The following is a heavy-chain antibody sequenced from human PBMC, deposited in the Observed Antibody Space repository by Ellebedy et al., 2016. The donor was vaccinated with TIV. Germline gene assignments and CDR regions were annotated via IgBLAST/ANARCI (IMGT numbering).Heavy chain of an antibody. D-gene: IGHD6-13*01. V-gene: IGHV3-33*06. J-gene: IGHJ3*01. CDR2: IWYDGSNE. Sequence: PGGSLRLSCEASGFTFNTYAMHWVRQAPGKGLEWVAVIWYDGSNEFYADSVKGRFTISRDNSKNTLYLQMNSLRVEDTAVYFCAKGKGYARSWCDGFDLWGQGTMVTVSS. CDR3: AKGKGYARSWCDGFDL. CDR1: GFTFNTYA.